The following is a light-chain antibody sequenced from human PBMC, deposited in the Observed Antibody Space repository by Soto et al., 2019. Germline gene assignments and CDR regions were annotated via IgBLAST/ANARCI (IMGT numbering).Light chain of an antibody. CDR2: GAS. J-gene: IGKJ1*01. Sequence: EIVLTQSPGTLSLSPGERATLSCRASQSVSSSYLAWYQQKPGQAPRLLIYGASSRATGIPDRFSGSGSGTSFTLTISRLEPEDFAVYYCQQYGSSPWTFGLGTKVEIK. CDR3: QQYGSSPWT. V-gene: IGKV3-20*01. CDR1: QSVSSSY.